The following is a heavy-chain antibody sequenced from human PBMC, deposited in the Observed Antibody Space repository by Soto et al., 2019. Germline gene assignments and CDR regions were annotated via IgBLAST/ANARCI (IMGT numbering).Heavy chain of an antibody. CDR1: GYTFTSYD. CDR2: MNPNSGNT. CDR3: AKDSPKPRGWFDP. Sequence: GASVKVSCKASGYTFTSYDINWVRQATGQGLEWMGWMNPNSGNTGYAQKFQGRVTMTRNTSISTAYMELSSLRAEDTAVYYCAKDSPKPRGWFDPWGQGTLVTVSS. J-gene: IGHJ5*02. V-gene: IGHV1-8*01. D-gene: IGHD3-16*01.